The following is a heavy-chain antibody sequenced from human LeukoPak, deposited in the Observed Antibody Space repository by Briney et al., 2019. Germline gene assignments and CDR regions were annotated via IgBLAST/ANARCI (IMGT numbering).Heavy chain of an antibody. CDR2: IYSGGAT. CDR1: GFIVSSNY. D-gene: IGHD4-17*01. Sequence: TGGSLRLSCAASGFIVSSNYMNWVRQAPGKGLEWVSIIYSGGATYYADSVKGRFTISRDNSKNTLYLQMNSLRAEDTAVYYCVRDRNDYGDYGSYEVWGQGTLVTVSS. J-gene: IGHJ4*02. CDR3: VRDRNDYGDYGSYEV. V-gene: IGHV3-53*01.